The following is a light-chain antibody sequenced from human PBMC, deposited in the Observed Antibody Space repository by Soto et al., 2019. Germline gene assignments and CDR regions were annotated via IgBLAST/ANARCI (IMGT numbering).Light chain of an antibody. V-gene: IGKV1-27*01. CDR3: QNYNRAPLT. J-gene: IGKJ4*01. CDR1: QGITYY. CDR2: AAS. Sequence: DIQMTQSPSSLSASLGDRVTITCRSSQGITYYLAWYQQKPGKVPKLLIYAASTLQSGVPSRFSGGGSGADFTLTISSLQPEDVDTYYCQNYNRAPLTFGGGTNVDIK.